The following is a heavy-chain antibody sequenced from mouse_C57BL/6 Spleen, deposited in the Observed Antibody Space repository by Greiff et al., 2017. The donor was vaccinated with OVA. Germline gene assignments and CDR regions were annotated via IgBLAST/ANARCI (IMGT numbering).Heavy chain of an antibody. CDR2: INPTNGGT. V-gene: IGHV1-18*01. CDR1: GYTFTDYY. D-gene: IGHD2-4*01. Sequence: VQLQQSGPELVTPGASVKLPCKASGYTFTDYYMDWVKQSHGKSLEWIGDINPTNGGTIYNQKFKGKATLTVDKSSSTAYMERRSLTSEDTAVYYGAKGDYGTLDYWGQGTTLTVSS. J-gene: IGHJ2*01. CDR3: AKGDYGTLDY.